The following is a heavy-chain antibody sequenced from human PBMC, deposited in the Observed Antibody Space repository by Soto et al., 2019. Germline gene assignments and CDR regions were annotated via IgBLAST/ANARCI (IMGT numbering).Heavy chain of an antibody. CDR1: GGSFSGYY. V-gene: IGHV4-34*01. D-gene: IGHD6-19*01. CDR3: ARGLGIAVAP. CDR2: INHSGST. Sequence: PSETLSLTCAVYGGSFSGYYWSWIRQPPGKGLEWIGEINHSGSTNYNPSLKSRVTISVDTSKNQFSLKLSSVTAADTAVYYCARGLGIAVAPWGQGTLVTVSS. J-gene: IGHJ5*02.